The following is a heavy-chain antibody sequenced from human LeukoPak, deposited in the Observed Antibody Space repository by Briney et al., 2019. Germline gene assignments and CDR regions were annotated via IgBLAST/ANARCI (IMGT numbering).Heavy chain of an antibody. J-gene: IGHJ4*02. V-gene: IGHV4-38-2*02. Sequence: SETLSLTCTVSGYSISSGYYWGWIRQPPGKGLEWIGEINHRGSTNYNPSLKSRVTISADTSKNQFFLKVKSMTAADTAVYYCARRRTTVVREFYHFDYWGQGTLVTVSS. D-gene: IGHD4-23*01. CDR1: GYSISSGYY. CDR3: ARRRTTVVREFYHFDY. CDR2: INHRGST.